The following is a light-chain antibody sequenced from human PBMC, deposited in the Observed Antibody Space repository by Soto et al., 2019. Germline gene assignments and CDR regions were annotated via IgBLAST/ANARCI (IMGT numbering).Light chain of an antibody. CDR2: AAS. Sequence: EIQMTQSPSSLSASVGDRVTITCRASQSISSYLNWYQQKPGKAPKLLIYAASSLQSGVPSRFSGSGSGTDFTLTINSLQPEDFATYYCQQNYNLPPWTFGQGTKVDI. V-gene: IGKV1-39*01. J-gene: IGKJ1*01. CDR1: QSISSY. CDR3: QQNYNLPPWT.